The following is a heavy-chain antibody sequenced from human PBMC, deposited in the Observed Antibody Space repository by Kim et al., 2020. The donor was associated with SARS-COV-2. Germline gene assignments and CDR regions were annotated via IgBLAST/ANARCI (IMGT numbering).Heavy chain of an antibody. CDR3: TVDLWQWWTSYY. V-gene: IGHV3-15*01. CDR1: GFPFGAAW. D-gene: IGHD6-19*01. J-gene: IGHJ4*02. CDR2: IRSTGDGGTT. Sequence: GGSLRRSCTASGFPFGAAWMSWVRQAPGKGLEWVGHIRSTGDGGTTDYGASVKGRFTISRDDSNNTLYLQMNSLKAEDTGVYYCTVDLWQWWTSYYWGQG.